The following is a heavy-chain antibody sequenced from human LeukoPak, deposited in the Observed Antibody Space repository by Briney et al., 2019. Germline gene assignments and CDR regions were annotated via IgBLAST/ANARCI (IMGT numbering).Heavy chain of an antibody. J-gene: IGHJ6*02. Sequence: GGSLRLSCAASGFTFGSYGMHWVRQAPGKGLGWVAVISYDGSNKYYADSVKGRFTISRDNSKNTLYLQMNSLRAEDTAVYYCAKELYYCSGGSCHTGDYYGMDVWGQGTTVTVSS. CDR3: AKELYYCSGGSCHTGDYYGMDV. V-gene: IGHV3-30*18. CDR1: GFTFGSYG. D-gene: IGHD2-15*01. CDR2: ISYDGSNK.